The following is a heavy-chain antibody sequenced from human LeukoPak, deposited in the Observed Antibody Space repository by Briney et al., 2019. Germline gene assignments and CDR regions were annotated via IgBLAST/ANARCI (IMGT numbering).Heavy chain of an antibody. J-gene: IGHJ4*02. Sequence: GGSLRLSCAASGFTFTNYWMSWVRQAPGKGLELVANIKQDRSEKYYVDSVKGRFTISRDNAKNSLYLQMNSLRAEDTAVYYCAREKFGDPYFDYWGQGTLVTVSS. D-gene: IGHD3-10*01. V-gene: IGHV3-7*01. CDR3: AREKFGDPYFDY. CDR2: IKQDRSEK. CDR1: GFTFTNYW.